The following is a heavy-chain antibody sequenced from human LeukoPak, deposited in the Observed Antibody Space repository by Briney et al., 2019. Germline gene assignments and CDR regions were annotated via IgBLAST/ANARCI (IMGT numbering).Heavy chain of an antibody. V-gene: IGHV3-21*01. D-gene: IGHD3-10*01. Sequence: GGSLRLSCSASGFTFSSYSMNWVRQAPAKGLEWVASISSSSSYIYYEDLVKGRLTIPRDNAKDSLYLQMNSLRAEDTAVYYCERDREAMVRGVGYFDYWGQGTLVTVSS. CDR1: GFTFSSYS. CDR2: ISSSSSYI. CDR3: ERDREAMVRGVGYFDY. J-gene: IGHJ4*02.